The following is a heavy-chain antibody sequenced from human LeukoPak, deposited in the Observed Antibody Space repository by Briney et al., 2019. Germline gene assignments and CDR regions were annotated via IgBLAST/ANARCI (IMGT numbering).Heavy chain of an antibody. Sequence: AXVKVSCKASGGTFSSYAISWVRQAPGQGLEWMGGIIPIFGTANYAQKLQGRVTITGDESTSTAYMELSSLRSEDTAVYYCARDGKITMVRGVIKEDYYYYMDVWGKGTTVTVSS. D-gene: IGHD3-10*01. J-gene: IGHJ6*03. CDR1: GGTFSSYA. CDR2: IIPIFGTA. V-gene: IGHV1-69*01. CDR3: ARDGKITMVRGVIKEDYYYYMDV.